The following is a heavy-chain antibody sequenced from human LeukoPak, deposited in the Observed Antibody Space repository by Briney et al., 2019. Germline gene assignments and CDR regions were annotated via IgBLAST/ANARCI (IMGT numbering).Heavy chain of an antibody. CDR3: ARDTYGDYVVDY. Sequence: GGSLRLSCAASGFTFSSCSMQWVREAPGKGLEWVSSISSSSTYIYYADSVEGRFTLSRDNAKNSLYLQMNSLRAEDTAVYYCARDTYGDYVVDYWGQGTLVIVSS. J-gene: IGHJ4*02. CDR1: GFTFSSCS. CDR2: ISSSSTYI. V-gene: IGHV3-21*01. D-gene: IGHD4-17*01.